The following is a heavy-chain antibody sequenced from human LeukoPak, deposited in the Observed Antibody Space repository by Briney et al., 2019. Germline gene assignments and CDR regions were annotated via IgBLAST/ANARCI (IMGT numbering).Heavy chain of an antibody. CDR3: ARGVFVYSGYDDNWFDP. V-gene: IGHV1-2*04. Sequence: ASVKVSCKASGYTFTGYYMHWVRQAPGQGLEWMGWINPNSGGTNYAQKFQGWVTMTRDTSISTAYMELSRLRSDDTAVYYCARGVFVYSGYDDNWFDPWGQGTLVTVSS. CDR2: INPNSGGT. J-gene: IGHJ5*02. D-gene: IGHD5-12*01. CDR1: GYTFTGYY.